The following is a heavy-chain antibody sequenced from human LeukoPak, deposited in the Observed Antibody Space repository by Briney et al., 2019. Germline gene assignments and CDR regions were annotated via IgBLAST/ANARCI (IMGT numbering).Heavy chain of an antibody. Sequence: ASVKVSCKASGYTLTGYYMHWVRQAPGQGLEWMGWINPNSGGTNYAQKFQGRVTMTRETSISTAYMELSRLTSDDTAVYYCARDLRGITMVRGVFDTFDIWGQGTKVTVSS. V-gene: IGHV1-2*02. CDR3: ARDLRGITMVRGVFDTFDI. CDR1: GYTLTGYY. D-gene: IGHD3-10*01. J-gene: IGHJ3*02. CDR2: INPNSGGT.